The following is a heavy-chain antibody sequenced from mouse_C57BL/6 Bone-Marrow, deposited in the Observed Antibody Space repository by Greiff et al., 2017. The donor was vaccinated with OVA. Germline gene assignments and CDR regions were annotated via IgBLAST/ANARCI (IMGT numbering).Heavy chain of an antibody. CDR3: ARRDYYYGSSFYFDY. Sequence: VQLQQSGPELVKPGASVKIPCKASGYTFTDYNMDWVKQSHGKSLEWIGDINPNNGGTIYNQKFKGKATLTVDKSSSTAYMELRSLTSEDTAVYYCARRDYYYGSSFYFDYWCQGTALTVSS. CDR2: INPNNGGT. CDR1: GYTFTDYN. D-gene: IGHD1-1*01. V-gene: IGHV1-18*01. J-gene: IGHJ2*01.